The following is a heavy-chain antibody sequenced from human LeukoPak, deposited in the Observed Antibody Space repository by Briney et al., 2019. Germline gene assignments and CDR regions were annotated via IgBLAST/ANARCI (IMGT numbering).Heavy chain of an antibody. CDR2: INHSGST. Sequence: PSETLSLTCAVYGGSFSGYYWSWIRQPPGKGLEWIREINHSGSTNYNPSLKSRVTISVDTSKNQFSLKLSSVTAADTAVYYCARGIVATMAFDYWGQGTLVTVSS. CDR3: ARGIVATMAFDY. CDR1: GGSFSGYY. J-gene: IGHJ4*02. D-gene: IGHD5-12*01. V-gene: IGHV4-34*01.